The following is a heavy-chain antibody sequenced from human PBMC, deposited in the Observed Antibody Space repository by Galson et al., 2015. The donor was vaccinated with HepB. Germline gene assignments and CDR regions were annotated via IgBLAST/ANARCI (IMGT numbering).Heavy chain of an antibody. V-gene: IGHV3-7*03. Sequence: SLRLSCAASGFTFSIYWMSWVRQAPGKGLEWVANIQQDGIQQYNVDYVKGRFTISRDSAKNSVYLHMNSLRVDDTAVYYCARVRSSSWYDTFFDYWGQGTLVTVSS. CDR2: IQQDGIQQ. J-gene: IGHJ4*02. CDR1: GFTFSIYW. CDR3: ARVRSSSWYDTFFDY. D-gene: IGHD6-13*01.